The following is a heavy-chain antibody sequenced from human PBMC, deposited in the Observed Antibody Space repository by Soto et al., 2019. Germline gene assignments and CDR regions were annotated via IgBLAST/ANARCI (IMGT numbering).Heavy chain of an antibody. CDR1: GFTFTNAW. CDR3: TTDSYSTIIIVRFDY. CDR2: IKSKTDGGTT. Sequence: GGSLRLSCAASGFTFTNAWINWVRQAPGKGLEWVVRIKSKTDGGTTDYAEPVKGRFAISRDDSNNMVYLQMNSLKIEDTSIYYCTTDSYSTIIIVRFDYWGHGTLVTVSS. D-gene: IGHD3-22*01. J-gene: IGHJ4*01. V-gene: IGHV3-15*07.